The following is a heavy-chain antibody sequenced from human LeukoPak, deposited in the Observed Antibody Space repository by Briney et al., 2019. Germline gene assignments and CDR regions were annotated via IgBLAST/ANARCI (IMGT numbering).Heavy chain of an antibody. CDR1: GYTFTGYY. CDR2: ISPDSGGT. CDR3: ARESSNGWFDP. D-gene: IGHD2-8*01. J-gene: IGHJ5*02. V-gene: IGHV1-2*02. Sequence: ASVKVSCKASGYTFTGYYMHWVRQAPGQGLEWMGWISPDSGGTNYPQRLQGRVTIATDTSTSTAYMELRNLRSDDTAVYYCARESSNGWFDPWGQGTLVTVSS.